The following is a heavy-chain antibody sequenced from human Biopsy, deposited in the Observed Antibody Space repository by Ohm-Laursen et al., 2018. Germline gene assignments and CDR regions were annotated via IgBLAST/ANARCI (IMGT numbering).Heavy chain of an antibody. CDR1: GYTLTALS. Sequence: VSVKVSCKVSGYTLTALSMHWVRQVPGKGLEWMGGFAPENGKTVYAQNFQARVSLTEDTSTDTAYMELRSLRSEDTAVYYCAADINVWNVNYWGQGTQVTVSS. J-gene: IGHJ4*02. D-gene: IGHD1-1*01. CDR2: FAPENGKT. CDR3: AADINVWNVNY. V-gene: IGHV1-24*01.